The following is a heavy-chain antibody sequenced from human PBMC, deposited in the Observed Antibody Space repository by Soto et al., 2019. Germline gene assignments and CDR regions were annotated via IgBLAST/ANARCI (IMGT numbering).Heavy chain of an antibody. V-gene: IGHV5-51*01. CDR2: IYPGDSET. Sequence: XESLNISSKGSGQSFFTHWIGWVRQMPGKGLEWMGIIYPGDSETKYSPSFQGQVTISADKSISTAYLQWSSLKASDTALYYCVSTINGYLEYWDKGTLVTVSS. D-gene: IGHD3-9*01. CDR1: GQSFFTHW. CDR3: VSTINGYLEY. J-gene: IGHJ4*02.